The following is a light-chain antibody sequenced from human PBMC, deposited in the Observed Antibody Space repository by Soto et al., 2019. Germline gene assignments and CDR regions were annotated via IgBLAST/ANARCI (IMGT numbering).Light chain of an antibody. CDR1: SSNIGSNY. V-gene: IGLV1-47*02. CDR2: SDT. Sequence: QSVLTQSPSASGTPGQRVTISCSGSSSNIGSNYVYWYRQLPGTAPKLLIYSDTQRPSGVPDRFSGSKSGTSASLAISGLRSEDEADYYCAAWDDSLNGRVFGGGTKVTVL. CDR3: AAWDDSLNGRV. J-gene: IGLJ3*02.